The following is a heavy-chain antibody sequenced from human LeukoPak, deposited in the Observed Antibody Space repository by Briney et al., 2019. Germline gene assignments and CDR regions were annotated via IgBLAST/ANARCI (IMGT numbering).Heavy chain of an antibody. CDR1: GYSISSGDY. V-gene: IGHV4-38-2*02. CDR2: ISRSGST. J-gene: IGHJ5*02. D-gene: IGHD3-10*01. CDR3: ARDGLLWFGTSWFDP. Sequence: PSETLSLTCTVSGYSISSGDYWGWIRQPPGKGLEWIGSISRSGSTYYNPSLKSRVTISVDTSKNQFSLKLSSVTAADTAVYYCARDGLLWFGTSWFDPWGQGTLVTVSS.